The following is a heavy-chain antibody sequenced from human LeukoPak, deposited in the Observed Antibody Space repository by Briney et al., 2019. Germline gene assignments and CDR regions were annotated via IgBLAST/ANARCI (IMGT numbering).Heavy chain of an antibody. V-gene: IGHV4-59*11. CDR3: ARAYSSSSVYFQH. Sequence: SETLSLTCTVSGGPITSHYWTWIRQSPVKGLEWIGDISNSGSTSYNPSLKSRVTISIDTSKSQFSLKLSSVTAADTAVYYCARAYSSSSVYFQHWGQGTLVTVSS. CDR2: ISNSGST. D-gene: IGHD6-6*01. J-gene: IGHJ1*01. CDR1: GGPITSHY.